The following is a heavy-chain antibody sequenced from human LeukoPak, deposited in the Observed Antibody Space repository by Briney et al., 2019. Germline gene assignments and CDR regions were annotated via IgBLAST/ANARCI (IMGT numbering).Heavy chain of an antibody. CDR2: ISSSSSYI. CDR3: AREYSGYDYDYYYYMDV. V-gene: IGHV3-21*01. J-gene: IGHJ6*03. Sequence: GGSLRLSCAASGFTFSSYSMNWVRQAPGKGLEWVSSISSSSSYIYYADSVKGRFTISRDNAKNSLYLQMNSLRAEDTAVYYCAREYSGYDYDYYYYMDVWGKGTTVTVSS. CDR1: GFTFSSYS. D-gene: IGHD5-12*01.